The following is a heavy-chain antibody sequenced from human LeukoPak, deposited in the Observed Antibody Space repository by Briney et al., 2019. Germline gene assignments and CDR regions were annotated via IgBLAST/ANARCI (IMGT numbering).Heavy chain of an antibody. V-gene: IGHV4-59*01. CDR3: ARGRTIYGDLNWFDP. CDR2: IYYSGST. CDR1: GGSISSYY. D-gene: IGHD4-17*01. J-gene: IGHJ5*02. Sequence: SETLSLTCTVSGGSISSYYWSWIRQPPGKGLEWIGYIYYSGSTNYNPSLKSRVTISVDTSKNQFSLKLSSVTAADTAVYYCARGRTIYGDLNWFDPWGQGTLVTVSS.